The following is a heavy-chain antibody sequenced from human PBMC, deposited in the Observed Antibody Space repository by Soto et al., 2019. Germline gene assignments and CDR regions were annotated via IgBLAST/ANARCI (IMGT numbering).Heavy chain of an antibody. D-gene: IGHD2-15*01. CDR3: AKPHTRGPLSAATPI. Sequence: GGSLRLSCAASGFTFSSYGMHWVRQAPGKGLEWVAVISYDGSNKYYADSVKGRFTISRDNSKNTLYLQMNSLRAEDTAVYYCAKPHTRGPLSAATPIWGQGTLVTVSS. CDR1: GFTFSSYG. CDR2: ISYDGSNK. J-gene: IGHJ4*02. V-gene: IGHV3-30*18.